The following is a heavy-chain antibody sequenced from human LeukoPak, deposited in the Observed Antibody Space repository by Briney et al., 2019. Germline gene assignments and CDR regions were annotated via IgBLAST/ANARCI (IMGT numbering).Heavy chain of an antibody. D-gene: IGHD1-26*01. CDR2: IYYSGNT. Sequence: SETLSLTCAVSGGSVNSGTHSWSWIRQPPGKGLEYIGYIYYSGNTYYNPSLKSRLSISIETPKKQFSLRLSSVTAADTAVYYCARAIEVGAMTPFDYWGQGTLVTVSS. J-gene: IGHJ4*02. CDR3: ARAIEVGAMTPFDY. CDR1: GGSVNSGTHS. V-gene: IGHV4-30-4*07.